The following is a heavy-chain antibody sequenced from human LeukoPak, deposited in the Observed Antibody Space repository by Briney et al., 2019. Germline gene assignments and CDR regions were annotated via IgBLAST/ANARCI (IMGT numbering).Heavy chain of an antibody. Sequence: PGGSLRLSCAASGFTFSSYWMSWVRQAPGKRLEWVANIKQDGSEKYYVDSVKGRFTISRDNAKNSLYLQMNSLRAEDTAVYYCARDPGITMVRGGDFDYWGQGTLVTVSS. CDR2: IKQDGSEK. CDR1: GFTFSSYW. V-gene: IGHV3-7*01. D-gene: IGHD3-10*01. J-gene: IGHJ4*02. CDR3: ARDPGITMVRGGDFDY.